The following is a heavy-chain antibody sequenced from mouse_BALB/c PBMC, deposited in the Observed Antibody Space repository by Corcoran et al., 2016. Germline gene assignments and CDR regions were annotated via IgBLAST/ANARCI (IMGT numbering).Heavy chain of an antibody. CDR2: INPYNGGT. CDR1: GYSFTGYN. Sequence: EVQLQQSGPELVKPGASMKISCKASGYSFTGYNMNWVKQCHGKNLEWIGLINPYNGGTSYNQKFKGKATLTVDKSSSTAYMELLSLTSEDSAVYYCARQRYGPQYYYAMDYWGQGTSVTVSS. J-gene: IGHJ4*01. CDR3: ARQRYGPQYYYAMDY. V-gene: IGHV1-18*01. D-gene: IGHD2-10*02.